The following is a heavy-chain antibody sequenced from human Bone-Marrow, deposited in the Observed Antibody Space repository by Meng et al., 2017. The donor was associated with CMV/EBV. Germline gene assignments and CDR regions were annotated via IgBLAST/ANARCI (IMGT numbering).Heavy chain of an antibody. Sequence: GESLKISCAASGFTFSSYAMSWVRQAPGKGLEWVSVIYSGGSATYYADSVKGRFTISRDNSKNTLYLQMNSLRAEDTAVYYCARARFQPIVVVPAARTEGYYYYGMDVWGQGTTVTVSS. J-gene: IGHJ6*02. CDR3: ARARFQPIVVVPAARTEGYYYYGMDV. CDR2: IYSGGSAT. D-gene: IGHD2-2*01. V-gene: IGHV3-23*03. CDR1: GFTFSSYA.